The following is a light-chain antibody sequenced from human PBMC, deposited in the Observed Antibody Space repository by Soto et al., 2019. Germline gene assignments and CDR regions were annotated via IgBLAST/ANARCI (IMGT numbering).Light chain of an antibody. V-gene: IGLV1-47*01. J-gene: IGLJ1*01. CDR3: SSYTSSTAYV. CDR1: TSNIGSNY. CDR2: RNN. Sequence: QSVLTQPPSASGTPGQGVTISCSGSTSNIGSNYVYWYQQLPGTAPKLLIYRNNQRPSGVPDRFSGSKSGTSASPAISGLRSDDEADYYCSSYTSSTAYVFGTGTKVTVL.